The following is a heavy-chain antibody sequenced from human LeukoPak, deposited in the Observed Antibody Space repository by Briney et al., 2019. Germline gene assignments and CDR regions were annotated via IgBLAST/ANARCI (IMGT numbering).Heavy chain of an antibody. CDR3: ARTASSYVSTHPSDY. D-gene: IGHD3-10*02. Sequence: GGSLRLSCAASGFTVSTTYMSWVRQAPGKGLEWVSLIYSGGSTYYADSVKGRFTISRDTPKNTLYLQMSSLRAEDTAVYYCARTASSYVSTHPSDYWGQGILVTVSS. CDR1: GFTVSTTY. V-gene: IGHV3-53*01. CDR2: IYSGGST. J-gene: IGHJ4*02.